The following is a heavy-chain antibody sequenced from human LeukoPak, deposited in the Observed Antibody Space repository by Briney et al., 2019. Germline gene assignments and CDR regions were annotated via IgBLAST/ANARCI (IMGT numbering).Heavy chain of an antibody. D-gene: IGHD6-13*01. CDR2: IKQDGSEK. CDR1: GFSLSRYW. CDR3: ARGASSSWYEYYFDY. J-gene: IGHJ4*02. Sequence: GGSLRLSCAASGFSLSRYWMSWVRQAPGKGLEWVANIKQDGSEKYYVDSVKGRFTISRDNAKNSLCLQLNSLRAEDTAVYYCARGASSSWYEYYFDYWERGTLVIVSS. V-gene: IGHV3-7*01.